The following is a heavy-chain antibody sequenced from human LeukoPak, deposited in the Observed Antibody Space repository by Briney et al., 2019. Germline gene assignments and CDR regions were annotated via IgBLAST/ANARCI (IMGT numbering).Heavy chain of an antibody. V-gene: IGHV3-30-3*01. D-gene: IGHD1-14*01. CDR2: ISYDGSNK. Sequence: PGRSLRLSCAASGFTFSSYAMHWVRQAPGKGLEWVAVISYDGSNKYYADSVKGRFTISRDNSKNTLYLQMNSLRAEDTAVYYCARSRVEPDLAYDYWGQGTLVTVSS. J-gene: IGHJ4*02. CDR3: ARSRVEPDLAYDY. CDR1: GFTFSSYA.